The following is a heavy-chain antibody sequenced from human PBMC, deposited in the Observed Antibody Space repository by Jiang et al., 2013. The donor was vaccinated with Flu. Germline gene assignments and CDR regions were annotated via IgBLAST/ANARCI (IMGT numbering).Heavy chain of an antibody. CDR3: AREGYYFDTTGSPRSHGLDV. D-gene: IGHD3-22*01. CDR1: AYSFTSYA. Sequence: QSGSELTKPGASVKVSCTASAYSFTSYALTWVRQAPGQGLEWMGWINTGNGDPTYAQAFTGRFVFSSDTSVSTAYLHISDLKAEDTAVYYCAREGYYFDTTGSPRSHGLDVWGQGT. J-gene: IGHJ6*02. CDR2: INTGNGDP. V-gene: IGHV7-4-1*02.